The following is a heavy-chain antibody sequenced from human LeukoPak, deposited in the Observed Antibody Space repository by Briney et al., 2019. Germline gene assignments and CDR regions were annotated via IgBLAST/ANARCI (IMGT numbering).Heavy chain of an antibody. V-gene: IGHV4-59*01. Sequence: SETLSLTCTVSGGSISSYYWSWIRQPPGKGLEWIGYIYYSGSTNYNPSLKSRVTISVDTSKNQFSLKLSSVTAADTAVYYCASEGYSYAFDYWGQGTLVTVPS. CDR3: ASEGYSYAFDY. CDR1: GGSISSYY. J-gene: IGHJ4*02. CDR2: IYYSGST. D-gene: IGHD5-18*01.